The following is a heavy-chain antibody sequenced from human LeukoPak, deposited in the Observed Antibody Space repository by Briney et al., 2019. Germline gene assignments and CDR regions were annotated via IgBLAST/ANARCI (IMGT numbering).Heavy chain of an antibody. V-gene: IGHV3-23*01. CDR3: ARAYGSSGYYQLPIDY. CDR1: GFTVSINS. Sequence: GGSLRLSCTVSGFTVSINSMSWVRQAPGKGLEWVSGITGSGGTTHHADSVKGRFTISRDNSKNTLFLQMNSLRVEDTALYYCARAYGSSGYYQLPIDYWGQGTLVTVSS. D-gene: IGHD3-22*01. CDR2: ITGSGGTT. J-gene: IGHJ4*02.